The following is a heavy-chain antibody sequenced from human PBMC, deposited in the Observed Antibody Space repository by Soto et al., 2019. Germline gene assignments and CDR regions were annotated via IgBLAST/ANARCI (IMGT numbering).Heavy chain of an antibody. J-gene: IGHJ3*02. V-gene: IGHV4-39*01. D-gene: IGHD3-10*01. CDR2: IYYSVST. Sequence: SETLSLTCTVSGGSISSSSYYWGWIRQPPGKGLEWIGSIYYSVSTYYNPSLKSRVTISVDTSKNQFSLKLSSVTAADTAVCYCSITMVRGVITYPQLGAFDIWGQGTMVTVSS. CDR3: SITMVRGVITYPQLGAFDI. CDR1: GGSISSSSYY.